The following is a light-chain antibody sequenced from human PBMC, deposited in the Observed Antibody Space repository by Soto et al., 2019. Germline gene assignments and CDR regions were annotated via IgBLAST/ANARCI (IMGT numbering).Light chain of an antibody. CDR3: YSFTGISTSLCV. Sequence: QSVLTQPASVSGSPGQSITISCTGSSRDIGTSNLVSWYQQDPGKAPKLIIYEVTKRHSGISYRFSGSKSGNTAYLTISGLQPEDEATYYCYSFTGISTSLCVFGTGTKLPV. J-gene: IGLJ1*01. V-gene: IGLV2-23*02. CDR1: SRDIGTSNL. CDR2: EVT.